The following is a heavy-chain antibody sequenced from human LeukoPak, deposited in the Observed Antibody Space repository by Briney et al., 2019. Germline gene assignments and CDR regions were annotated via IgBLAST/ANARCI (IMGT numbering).Heavy chain of an antibody. Sequence: PGGSLRLSCAASGFTSSSYAMHWVRQAPGKGLEWVAVISYDGSNKYYADSVKGRSTISRDNSKNTLYLQMNSLRAEDTAVYYCARVLTGYYNFDYWGQGTLVTVSS. CDR1: GFTSSSYA. CDR3: ARVLTGYYNFDY. V-gene: IGHV3-30*04. CDR2: ISYDGSNK. D-gene: IGHD3-9*01. J-gene: IGHJ4*02.